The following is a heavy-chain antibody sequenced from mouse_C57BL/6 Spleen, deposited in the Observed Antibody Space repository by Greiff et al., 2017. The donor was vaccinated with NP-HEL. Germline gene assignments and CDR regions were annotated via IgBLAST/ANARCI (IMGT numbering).Heavy chain of an antibody. CDR2: ISDGGSYT. CDR3: ARDDVRLPAMDY. J-gene: IGHJ4*01. Sequence: EVQLVESGGGLLKPGGSLKLSCAASGFTFSSDAMSWVRQTPEKRLEWVATISDGGSYTYYPVNVKGRFTISRDNAKNNLYLQMSHLKSEDTAMYYCARDDVRLPAMDYWGQGTAVTVTS. CDR1: GFTFSSDA. V-gene: IGHV5-4*01. D-gene: IGHD3-2*02.